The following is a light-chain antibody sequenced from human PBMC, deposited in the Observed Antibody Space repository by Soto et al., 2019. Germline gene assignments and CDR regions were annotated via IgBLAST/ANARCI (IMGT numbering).Light chain of an antibody. CDR2: DNY. V-gene: IGLV1-51*01. CDR1: SSNIENNY. J-gene: IGLJ3*02. CDR3: GTWDSSLSAVV. Sequence: QSVLTQPPSVSAAPGQKVTISCSGTSSNIENNYVSWYRQLPGTAPKLLIYDNYKRPSGIPDRFSGSKSGTSATLGITGLQTGDEADYYCGTWDSSLSAVVFGGGTKLTVL.